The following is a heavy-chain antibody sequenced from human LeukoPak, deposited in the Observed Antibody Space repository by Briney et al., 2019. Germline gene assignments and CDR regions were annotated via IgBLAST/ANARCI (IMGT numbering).Heavy chain of an antibody. CDR2: ISGSGGST. CDR3: AKENYGLGSYFTGAFDI. D-gene: IGHD3-10*01. Sequence: GGSLGLSCAASGFTFSSYAMSWVRQAPGKGLEWVSAISGSGGSTYYADSVKGRFTISRDNSKNTLYLQMNSLRAEDTAVYYCAKENYGLGSYFTGAFDIWGQGTMVTVSS. V-gene: IGHV3-23*01. CDR1: GFTFSSYA. J-gene: IGHJ3*02.